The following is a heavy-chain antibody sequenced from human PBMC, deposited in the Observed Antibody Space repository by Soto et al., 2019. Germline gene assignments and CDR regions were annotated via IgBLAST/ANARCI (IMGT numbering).Heavy chain of an antibody. CDR1: GGSISSYY. V-gene: IGHV4-59*01. CDR3: ASFYDSSGHNWFDP. D-gene: IGHD3-22*01. CDR2: IYYSGST. J-gene: IGHJ5*02. Sequence: SETLSLTCTVSGGSISSYYWSWIRQPPGKGLEWIGYIYYSGSTNYNPSLKSRVTISVDTSKNQFSLKLSFVTAADTAVYYCASFYDSSGHNWFDPWGQGTVVTVSS.